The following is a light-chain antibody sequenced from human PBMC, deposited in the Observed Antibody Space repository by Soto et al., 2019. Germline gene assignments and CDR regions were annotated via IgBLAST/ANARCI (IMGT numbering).Light chain of an antibody. CDR3: VSFTTSKSYV. CDR1: SSDVGAYIF. J-gene: IGLJ1*01. Sequence: QSLLTQPASVSVSPGQSITISCTGTSSDVGAYIFVSWYQQYPGKAPKLMIYDITNRPSGVSNRFSGSKAGNTASLTISGLQAEDEADYYCVSFTTSKSYVFGTGTKVNVL. CDR2: DIT. V-gene: IGLV2-14*01.